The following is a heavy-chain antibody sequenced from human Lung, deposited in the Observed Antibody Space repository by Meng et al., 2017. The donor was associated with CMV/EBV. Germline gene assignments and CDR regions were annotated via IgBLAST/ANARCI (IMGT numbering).Heavy chain of an antibody. CDR3: TTSIRITMVRGVIFRDV. J-gene: IGHJ6*02. CDR1: GFTFSNAW. CDR2: IKRKNDGGTT. Sequence: GGSLRLXCSASGFTFSNAWMSWVRQAPGKGLEWVGRIKRKNDGGTTDYAAPVKGRFTISRDDSKNTLYLQMNSLKTEDTAVYYCTTSIRITMVRGVIFRDVWXQGTTVTVSS. D-gene: IGHD3-10*01. V-gene: IGHV3-15*01.